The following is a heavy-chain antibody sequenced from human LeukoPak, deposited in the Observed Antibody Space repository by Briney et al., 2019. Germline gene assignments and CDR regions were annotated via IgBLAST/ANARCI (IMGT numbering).Heavy chain of an antibody. CDR3: ARGGPYYYGSGKRVRWLWFDP. J-gene: IGHJ5*02. CDR1: GGSFSGYY. CDR2: INHSGST. V-gene: IGHV4-34*01. D-gene: IGHD3-10*01. Sequence: SETLSLTCAIYGGSFSGYYWSWIRQPPGKGLEWIGEINHSGSTNYNPSLKSRVTMSLDTSKNQFSLKLSSVTAADTAVYYCARGGPYYYGSGKRVRWLWFDPWGQGTLVTVSS.